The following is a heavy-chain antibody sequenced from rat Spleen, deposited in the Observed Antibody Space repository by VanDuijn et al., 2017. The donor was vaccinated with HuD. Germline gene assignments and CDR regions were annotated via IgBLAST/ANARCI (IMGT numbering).Heavy chain of an antibody. CDR1: GFTFSDYG. CDR2: ISTGGGNT. CDR3: ARAGYLRDWYFDF. Sequence: EVQLVESDGGLVQPGRSLKLSCAASGFTFSDYGMAWVRQTPTKGLEWVASISTGGGNTYYRDSVKGRFTISRDDAKSTLYLQMDSLRSEDTATYYCARAGYLRDWYFDFWGPGTMVTVSS. D-gene: IGHD2-2*01. V-gene: IGHV5S13*01. J-gene: IGHJ1*01.